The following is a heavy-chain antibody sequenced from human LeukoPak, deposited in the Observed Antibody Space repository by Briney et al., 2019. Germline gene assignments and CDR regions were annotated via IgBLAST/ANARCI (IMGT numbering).Heavy chain of an antibody. CDR1: GFTFDDYG. J-gene: IGHJ6*03. CDR3: ARDSTPDLPMVRGAYMDV. Sequence: GGSLRLSCAASGFTFDDYGMSWVRQAPGKGLEWVSGINWNGGSTGYADSVKGRFTISRDNAKNSLYLQMNSLRAEDTALYYCARDSTPDLPMVRGAYMDVWGKGTTVTVSS. V-gene: IGHV3-20*04. D-gene: IGHD3-10*01. CDR2: INWNGGST.